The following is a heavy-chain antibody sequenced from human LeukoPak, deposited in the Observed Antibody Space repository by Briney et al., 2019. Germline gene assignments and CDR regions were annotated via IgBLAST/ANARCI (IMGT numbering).Heavy chain of an antibody. CDR2: IYHSGST. CDR3: ARVAAAAGTVYFQH. V-gene: IGHV4-4*02. D-gene: IGHD6-13*01. CDR1: GGSISSSNW. J-gene: IGHJ1*01. Sequence: SGTLSLTCAVSGGSISSSNWWSWVRQPPGKGLEWIGGIYHSGSTNYNPSLKSRVTISVDKSKNQFSLKLSSVTAADTAVYYCARVAAAAGTVYFQHWGQGTLVTVSS.